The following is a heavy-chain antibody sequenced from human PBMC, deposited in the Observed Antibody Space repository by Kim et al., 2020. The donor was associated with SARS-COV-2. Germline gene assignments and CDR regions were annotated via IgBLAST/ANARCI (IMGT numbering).Heavy chain of an antibody. V-gene: IGHV3-11*01. CDR3: ARESNSSSSFDY. Sequence: IYYADSVKGRFTISKDKAKNSLFLQMSGLRVEDTAIYYCARESNSSSSFDYWGQGTLVTVSS. D-gene: IGHD6-6*01. CDR2: I. J-gene: IGHJ4*02.